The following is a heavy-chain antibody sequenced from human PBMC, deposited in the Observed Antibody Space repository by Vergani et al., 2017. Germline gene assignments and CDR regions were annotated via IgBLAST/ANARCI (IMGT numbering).Heavy chain of an antibody. Sequence: EVHLEESGGGSVQSGGSLRLSCVASGFSFNTSWMHWVRQVPGKGLMWVARIDEYGNRATYGDFETGRFTISRDNAKNTVFLQMNNLRADDAGVYYCVRTEYCTGIACNTRFDSWGQGALVTVSS. CDR3: VRTEYCTGIACNTRFDS. CDR2: IDEYGNRA. J-gene: IGHJ5*01. V-gene: IGHV3-74*03. D-gene: IGHD2-8*02. CDR1: GFSFNTSW.